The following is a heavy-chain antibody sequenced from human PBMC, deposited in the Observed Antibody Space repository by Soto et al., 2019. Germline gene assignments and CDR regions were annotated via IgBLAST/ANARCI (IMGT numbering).Heavy chain of an antibody. Sequence: SETLSLTCTVSGGSISSSSYYWGWIRQPPGKGLEWIGSIYYSGSTYYNPSLKSRVTISVDTSKNQFSLKLSSVTAADTAVYYCARRGLGYCSSTSCPSGYYYYYMDVWGKGTTVTVSS. CDR1: GGSISSSSYY. CDR2: IYYSGST. D-gene: IGHD2-2*01. CDR3: ARRGLGYCSSTSCPSGYYYYYMDV. J-gene: IGHJ6*03. V-gene: IGHV4-39*01.